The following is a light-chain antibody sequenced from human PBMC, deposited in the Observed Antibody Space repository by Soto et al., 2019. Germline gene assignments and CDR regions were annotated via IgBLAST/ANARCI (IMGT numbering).Light chain of an antibody. J-gene: IGKJ1*01. V-gene: IGKV3-15*01. CDR1: QNINNN. CDR2: RAS. CDR3: LQYHNLWA. Sequence: EKVMTQSPATLSVSPGEGATLSCRASQNINNNLAWYQQRPGQAPRLLIYRASTRAPGVPARFSGSGSGTEFTLTISSLQPEDFTVYSCLQYHNLWAFGQGTKVEI.